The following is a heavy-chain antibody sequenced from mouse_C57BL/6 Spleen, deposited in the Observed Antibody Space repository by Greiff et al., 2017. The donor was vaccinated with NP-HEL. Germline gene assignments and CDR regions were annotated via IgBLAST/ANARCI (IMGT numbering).Heavy chain of an antibody. CDR2: IYPGDGDT. J-gene: IGHJ2*01. CDR3: ARGELRGGYFDY. Sequence: QVQLQQSGPELVKPGASVKISCKASGYAFSSSWMNWVKQRPGKGLEWIGRIYPGDGDTNYNGKFKGKATLTADKSSSTAYMQLSSLTSEDSAVYFCARGELRGGYFDYWGQGTTLTVSS. CDR1: GYAFSSSW. V-gene: IGHV1-82*01. D-gene: IGHD2-4*01.